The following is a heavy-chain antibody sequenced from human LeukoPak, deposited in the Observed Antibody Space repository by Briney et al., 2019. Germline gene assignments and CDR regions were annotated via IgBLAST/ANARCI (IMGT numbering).Heavy chain of an antibody. CDR1: GGTFSSYA. CDR3: ARDESGSYYNSCVY. Sequence: GASVKVSCKASGGTFSSYAISWVRQAPGQGLEWMGGIIPIFGTANYAQKFQGRVTITADESTSTAYMELSSLRSEDTAVYYCARDESGSYYNSCVYWGQGTLVTVSS. D-gene: IGHD3-10*01. V-gene: IGHV1-69*13. J-gene: IGHJ4*02. CDR2: IIPIFGTA.